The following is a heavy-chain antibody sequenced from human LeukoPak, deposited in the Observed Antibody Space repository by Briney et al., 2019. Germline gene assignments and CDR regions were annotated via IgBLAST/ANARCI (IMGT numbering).Heavy chain of an antibody. J-gene: IGHJ4*02. V-gene: IGHV1-24*01. Sequence: GASVKVSCKVSGYTLTELSMHWVRQAPGEGLEWMGGFDPEDGETIYAQKFQGRVTMTEDTSTDTAYMELSSLKSEDTAVYYCATENYYGSGNSDYWGQGTLVTVSS. CDR3: ATENYYGSGNSDY. D-gene: IGHD3-10*01. CDR2: FDPEDGET. CDR1: GYTLTELS.